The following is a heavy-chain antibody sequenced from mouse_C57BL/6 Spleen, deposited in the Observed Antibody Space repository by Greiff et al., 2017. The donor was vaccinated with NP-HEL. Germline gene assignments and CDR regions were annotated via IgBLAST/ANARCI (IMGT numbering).Heavy chain of an antibody. Sequence: QVQLQQSGPELVKPGASVKISCKASGYSFTSYYIHWVKQRPGQGLEWIGWIYPGSGNTKYNEKFKGKATLTADTSSSTAYMQLSSLTSEDSAVYYCAGTGALLLRYWGQGTTLTVSS. CDR1: GYSFTSYY. V-gene: IGHV1-66*01. CDR3: AGTGALLLRY. J-gene: IGHJ2*01. CDR2: IYPGSGNT. D-gene: IGHD1-1*01.